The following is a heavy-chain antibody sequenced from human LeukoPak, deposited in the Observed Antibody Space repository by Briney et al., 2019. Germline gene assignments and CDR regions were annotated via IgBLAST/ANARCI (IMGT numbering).Heavy chain of an antibody. V-gene: IGHV6-1*01. CDR2: TYYRSKWYN. Sequence: SQTLSLTCAISGDCVSSNSAAWNWIRQSPSRGLEWLGRTYYRSKWYNDYAVSVKSRITINPDTSKNQFSLQLNSVTPEDTAVYYCARDGGYCSGGSCYPINYFDYWGQGTLVTVSS. CDR3: ARDGGYCSGGSCYPINYFDY. D-gene: IGHD2-15*01. CDR1: GDCVSSNSAA. J-gene: IGHJ4*02.